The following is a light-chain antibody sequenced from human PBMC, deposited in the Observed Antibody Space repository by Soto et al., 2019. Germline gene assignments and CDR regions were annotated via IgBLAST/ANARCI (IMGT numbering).Light chain of an antibody. CDR1: QSVSSSY. V-gene: IGKV3-20*01. Sequence: EIVLTQSPGTLSLSPGERATLSCRASQSVSSSYLAWYQQKPGQAPRLLIYGASSRATGIPDRFSGSGSGTDFPLTISRLEPEYFAVYYCQQYGRSPRTFGQGTKVEIK. J-gene: IGKJ1*01. CDR3: QQYGRSPRT. CDR2: GAS.